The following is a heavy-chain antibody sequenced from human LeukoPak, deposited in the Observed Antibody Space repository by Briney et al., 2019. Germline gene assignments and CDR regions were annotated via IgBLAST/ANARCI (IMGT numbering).Heavy chain of an antibody. CDR3: ARQGKARRTMIVAPADY. V-gene: IGHV4-39*01. CDR1: GGSISSSSCY. CDR2: IYYSGST. J-gene: IGHJ4*02. D-gene: IGHD3-22*01. Sequence: PSETLSITCTVSGGSISSSSCYWGWIRQPPGKGLEWIGSIYYSGSTYYNPSLKSRVTISVDTSKNQFSLKLSSVTAADTAVYYCARQGKARRTMIVAPADYWGQGTLVTVSS.